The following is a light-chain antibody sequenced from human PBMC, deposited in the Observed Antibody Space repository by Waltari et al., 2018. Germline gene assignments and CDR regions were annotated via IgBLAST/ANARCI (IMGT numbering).Light chain of an antibody. Sequence: QSVLTQPPSVSAAPGQKVTISCSGSSSNIAKNDVSWYQQLPGTAPKVLIYDNNERPSCTPDRFAGAKSGTSATLDITGLQTGDEAHYYCATWDTTLSVVVFGGGTQLIVL. J-gene: IGLJ2*01. CDR3: ATWDTTLSVVV. CDR2: DNN. V-gene: IGLV1-51*01. CDR1: SSNIAKND.